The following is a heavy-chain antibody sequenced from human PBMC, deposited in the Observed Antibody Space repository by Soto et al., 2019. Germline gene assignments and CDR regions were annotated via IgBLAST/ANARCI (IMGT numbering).Heavy chain of an antibody. CDR1: GGSLSGYY. CDR3: ARSDNRNSLYGVDV. D-gene: IGHD1-7*01. J-gene: IGHJ6*02. CDR2: INHRGSS. Sequence: QVQLQQWGAGLLKPSETLSLTCAVNGGSLSGYYWSWIRQSPGKGRERIGEINHRGSSDYNPSLKRRVTISIDASNNHVTRELTAVTAADTAVYYCARSDNRNSLYGVDVWGQGTAVTVAS. V-gene: IGHV4-34*01.